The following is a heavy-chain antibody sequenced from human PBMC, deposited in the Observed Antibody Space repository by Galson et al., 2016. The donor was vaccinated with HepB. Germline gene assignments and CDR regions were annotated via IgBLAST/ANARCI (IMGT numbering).Heavy chain of an antibody. CDR1: GFTFSSYT. CDR3: ARSVYYYYYMDV. CDR2: ITSSDSFT. V-gene: IGHV3-21*01. Sequence: SLRLSCAVSGFTFSSYTMHWVRQAPGKGLEWISSITSSDSFTHHADSVKGRFTVSRDNAKNSLYLQMNSLRGEDTAVYYCARSVYYYYYMDVWGEGTTVSVSS. J-gene: IGHJ6*03.